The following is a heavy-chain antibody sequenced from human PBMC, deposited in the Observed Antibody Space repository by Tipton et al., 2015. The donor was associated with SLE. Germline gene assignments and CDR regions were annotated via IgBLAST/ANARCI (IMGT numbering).Heavy chain of an antibody. J-gene: IGHJ4*02. CDR1: GGSITSHF. CDR3: ARSIVATLWSDS. D-gene: IGHD5-12*01. Sequence: TLSLTCAVSGGSITSHFWSWIRQPPGKGLEWIGYISHNGRTNYNPSLKSRVTISIDTSTTQFSLKVTSVTSADTAVYYCARSIVATLWSDSGGQGTLVTVSP. CDR2: ISHNGRT. V-gene: IGHV4-59*11.